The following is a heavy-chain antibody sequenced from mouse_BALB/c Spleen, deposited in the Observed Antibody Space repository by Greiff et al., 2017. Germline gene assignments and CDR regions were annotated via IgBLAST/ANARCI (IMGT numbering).Heavy chain of an antibody. Sequence: EVQRVESGAELVRSGASVKLSCTASGFNIKDYYMHWVKQRPEQGLEWIGWIDPENGDTEYAPKFQGKATMTADTSSNTAYLQLSSLTSEDTAVYYCNAFVTTVERFAYWGQGTLVTVSA. J-gene: IGHJ3*01. CDR1: GFNIKDYY. CDR3: NAFVTTVERFAY. CDR2: IDPENGDT. V-gene: IGHV14-4*02. D-gene: IGHD1-1*01.